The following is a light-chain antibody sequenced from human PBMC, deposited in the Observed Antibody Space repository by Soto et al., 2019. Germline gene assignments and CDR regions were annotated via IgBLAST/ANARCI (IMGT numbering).Light chain of an antibody. CDR3: CSYGGFSTFVI. CDR2: EVS. V-gene: IGLV2-23*02. CDR1: SSDVGDYKS. J-gene: IGLJ2*01. Sequence: QSALTQPASVSGSPGQSIAISCSGTSSDVGDYKSVSWYQHHPGKVPKLVIFEVSNRPSGVSDRFSGSKSGNTASLTISGLQAEDESDYHCCSYGGFSTFVIFGGGTKLTVL.